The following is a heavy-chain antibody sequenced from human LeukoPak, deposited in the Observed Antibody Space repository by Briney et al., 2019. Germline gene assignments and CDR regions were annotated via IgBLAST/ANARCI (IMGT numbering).Heavy chain of an antibody. J-gene: IGHJ4*02. CDR3: AKGSNWNDVNYFDY. CDR2: ISWNSGSI. V-gene: IGHV3-9*01. Sequence: GGSLRLSCAASGFTFDDYAMHWVRQAPGKGLEWVSGISWNSGSIGYADSVKGRFTISRDNAKNSLYLQMNSLRAEDTALYYCAKGSNWNDVNYFDYWGQGTLVTVSS. D-gene: IGHD1-1*01. CDR1: GFTFDDYA.